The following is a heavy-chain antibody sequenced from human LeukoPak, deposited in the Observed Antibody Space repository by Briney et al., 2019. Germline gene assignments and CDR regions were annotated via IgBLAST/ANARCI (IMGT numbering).Heavy chain of an antibody. CDR1: GYTFTGYY. J-gene: IGHJ4*02. CDR3: ARQAADNSRDLGHFDY. Sequence: GASVKVSCKASGYTFTGYYMHWVRQAPGQGLEWMGWINPNSGGTNYAQKFQGRVTMTRDTSTNTAYMALKRLRSDDTAIYFCARQAADNSRDLGHFDYWGQGTLVTVSS. V-gene: IGHV1-2*02. D-gene: IGHD2-21*01. CDR2: INPNSGGT.